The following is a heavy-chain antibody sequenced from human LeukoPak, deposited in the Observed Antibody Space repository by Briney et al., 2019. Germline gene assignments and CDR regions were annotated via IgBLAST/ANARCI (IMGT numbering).Heavy chain of an antibody. J-gene: IGHJ4*02. CDR1: GFTFSSYS. CDR3: AREYGGYFDN. Sequence: QAGGSLRLSCAASGFTFSSYSMNWVRQAPGKGLEWVSYISSSSSTIYYADSVKGRFTISRDNAKNSLYLQMNSLRAEDTAVYYCAREYGGYFDNWGQGNLVTVSS. CDR2: ISSSSSTI. V-gene: IGHV3-48*04. D-gene: IGHD4/OR15-4a*01.